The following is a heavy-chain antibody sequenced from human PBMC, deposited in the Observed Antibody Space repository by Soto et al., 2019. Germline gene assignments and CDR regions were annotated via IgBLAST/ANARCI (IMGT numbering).Heavy chain of an antibody. CDR2: IYYSGST. Sequence: SETLSLTCTVSGGSTSSGDYYWSWIRQPPGKGLEWIGYIYYSGSTYYNPSLKSRVTISVDTSKNQFSLKLSSVTAADSAAYFCGRESGETWDYEAYWGQGTPVTVSS. J-gene: IGHJ4*02. D-gene: IGHD1-7*01. V-gene: IGHV4-30-4*01. CDR1: GGSTSSGDYY. CDR3: GRESGETWDYEAY.